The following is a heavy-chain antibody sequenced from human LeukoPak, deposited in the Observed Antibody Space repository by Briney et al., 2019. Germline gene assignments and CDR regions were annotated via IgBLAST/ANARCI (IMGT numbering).Heavy chain of an antibody. V-gene: IGHV3-23*01. Sequence: GGSLRLSCAASGFTFSSYAMSWVRQAPGKGLEWVSAISGSGGSTYYADSVKGRFTISRDNAKNSLYLQMNSLRAEDTAVYYCARVGTYGSGTRRGYMDVWGKGTTVTISS. CDR2: ISGSGGST. D-gene: IGHD3-10*01. J-gene: IGHJ6*03. CDR3: ARVGTYGSGTRRGYMDV. CDR1: GFTFSSYA.